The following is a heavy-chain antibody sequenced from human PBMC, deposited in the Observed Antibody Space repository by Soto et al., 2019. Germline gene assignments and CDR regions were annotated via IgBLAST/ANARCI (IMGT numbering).Heavy chain of an antibody. J-gene: IGHJ5*02. CDR3: AKELTVSMRGRFDP. CDR1: GFLFSSYG. D-gene: IGHD3-9*01. CDR2: ISDSGDTT. Sequence: PGGSLRLSCAASGFLFSSYGMSWVRQAPGKGLEWVSGISDSGDTTYYGDSVKGRFSISRDNSKNMLYLRMNSLRAEDTAVYYCAKELTVSMRGRFDPWGQGTLVTVSS. V-gene: IGHV3-23*01.